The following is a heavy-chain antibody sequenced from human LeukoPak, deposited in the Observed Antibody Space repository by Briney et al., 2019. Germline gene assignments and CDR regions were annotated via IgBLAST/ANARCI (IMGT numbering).Heavy chain of an antibody. CDR2: IRNDGSNS. Sequence: GGSLRLSCAASALTFNSCGMHWFRQAPGKGLEWVAFIRNDGSNSYYADSVKGRSTISRDNSKNTLYLQMNSLRPEDTAVYYCAKDRSYYDSGGFRNFDYWGQGTLVTVSS. CDR1: ALTFNSCG. D-gene: IGHD3-22*01. J-gene: IGHJ4*02. V-gene: IGHV3-30*02. CDR3: AKDRSYYDSGGFRNFDY.